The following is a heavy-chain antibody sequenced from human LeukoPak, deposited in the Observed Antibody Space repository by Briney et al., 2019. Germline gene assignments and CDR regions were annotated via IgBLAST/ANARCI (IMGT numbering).Heavy chain of an antibody. CDR1: GYSFSTYW. CDR3: ARDAIVRATQAYFDL. V-gene: IGHV5-51*01. Sequence: GESLKISCKGSGYSFSTYWIGWVRQMPGKGLEWMGIIYPGDSDTRYSPSFQGQVTILADKSINTAYLQWSNLKASDTAMYFCARDAIVRATQAYFDLWGRGTLVTVSP. J-gene: IGHJ2*01. CDR2: IYPGDSDT. D-gene: IGHD1-26*01.